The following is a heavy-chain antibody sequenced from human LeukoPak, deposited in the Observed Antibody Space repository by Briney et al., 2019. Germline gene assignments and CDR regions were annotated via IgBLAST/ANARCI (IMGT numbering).Heavy chain of an antibody. D-gene: IGHD2-2*01. Sequence: TSETLSLTCTASDASISTYYWSWIRQPPGKGVEWVGCISDSGGTKYNPSLKRRVTISVETSKKQLSLKLASVTAADTAVYFCARNARDCSSVKCDDSSSAWAIEYWGQGTLVTVSS. CDR1: DASISTYY. CDR3: ARNARDCSSVKCDDSSSAWAIEY. CDR2: ISDSGGT. V-gene: IGHV4-59*08. J-gene: IGHJ4*02.